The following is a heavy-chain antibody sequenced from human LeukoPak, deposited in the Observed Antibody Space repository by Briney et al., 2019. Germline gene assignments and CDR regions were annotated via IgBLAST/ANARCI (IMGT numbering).Heavy chain of an antibody. V-gene: IGHV4-59*08. Sequence: KPSETLSLTCTVSGGSISSYYWSWFRQPPGKGLEWIGYIYYTGSTNYNPSLKSRLTISVDTSKNQFSLKLSSVTAADTAVYYCARQGTSNVPHYFDYWGQGALVTVSS. CDR2: IYYTGST. CDR3: ARQGTSNVPHYFDY. J-gene: IGHJ4*02. CDR1: GGSISSYY. D-gene: IGHD1/OR15-1a*01.